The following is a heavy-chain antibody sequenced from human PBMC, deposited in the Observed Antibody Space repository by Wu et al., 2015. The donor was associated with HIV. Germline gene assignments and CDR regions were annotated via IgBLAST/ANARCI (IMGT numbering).Heavy chain of an antibody. J-gene: IGHJ6*03. CDR2: INPDNDDT. CDR3: ARSGGSWVGYYYYYMDV. D-gene: IGHD3-16*01. Sequence: QVQLVQSGAEVKKPGASVKVSCKTSGYTFTGYYIHWVRQAPGQGLEWMGWINPDNDDTNYAQRFQGRVTMTSDTSITTVYMELSRLRSDDTAVYYCARSGGSWVGYYYYYMDVWGKGTTVTVSS. CDR1: GYTFTGYY. V-gene: IGHV1-2*02.